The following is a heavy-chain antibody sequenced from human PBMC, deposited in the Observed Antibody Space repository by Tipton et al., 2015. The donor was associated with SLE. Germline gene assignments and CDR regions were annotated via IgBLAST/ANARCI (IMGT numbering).Heavy chain of an antibody. CDR2: IYYSGST. CDR1: GGSFSGYY. J-gene: IGHJ6*03. Sequence: LRLSCAVYGGSFSGYYWSWIRQPPGKGLEWIGYIYYSGSTNYDPSLKSRVTISVDTSKNQFSLKLSSVTAADTAVYYCARADGYYGSGSYYKWDYYYYYYMDVWGKGTTVTVSS. V-gene: IGHV4-59*01. CDR3: ARADGYYGSGSYYKWDYYYYYYMDV. D-gene: IGHD3-10*01.